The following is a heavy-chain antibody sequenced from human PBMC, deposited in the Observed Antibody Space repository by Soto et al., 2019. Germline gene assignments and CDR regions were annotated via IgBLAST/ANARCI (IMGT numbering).Heavy chain of an antibody. Sequence: SETLSLTCAVSGYSINLGYYWGWIRQFPGKGLEWIGSNYYSESTYYNPSLKSRVTISVDTSKNQFSLKLSSVTAADTAVYYCAGRVGLPAPGNYFNYWRQRTLVTVSS. J-gene: IGHJ4*02. D-gene: IGHD6-13*01. V-gene: IGHV4-38-2*01. CDR2: NYYSEST. CDR1: GYSINLGYY. CDR3: AGRVGLPAPGNYFNY.